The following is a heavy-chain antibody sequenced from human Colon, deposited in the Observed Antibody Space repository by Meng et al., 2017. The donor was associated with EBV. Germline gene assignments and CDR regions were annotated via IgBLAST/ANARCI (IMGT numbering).Heavy chain of an antibody. J-gene: IGHJ4*02. Sequence: QGPLQEWGPLLRKPSQTLSLPCTVSGGSISSGGYYWSWIRQHPGKGLEWIGYIYYSRSTYSNPSLKSRVTISLDTSKNQFSLKLSSVTAADTAVYYCARVPSRWLQFSFDYWGQGTLVTVSS. CDR1: GGSISSGGYY. CDR3: ARVPSRWLQFSFDY. CDR2: IYYSRST. V-gene: IGHV4-31*03. D-gene: IGHD5-24*01.